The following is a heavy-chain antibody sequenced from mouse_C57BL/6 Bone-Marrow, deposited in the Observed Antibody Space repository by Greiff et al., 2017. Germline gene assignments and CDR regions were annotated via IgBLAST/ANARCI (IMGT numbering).Heavy chain of an antibody. CDR1: GFTFSDYG. CDR3: ARGRWLPYDAMDY. V-gene: IGHV5-17*01. CDR2: ISSGSSTI. Sequence: EVTLVESGGGLVKPGGSLKLSCAASGFTFSDYGMHWVRQAPGKGLEWVAYISSGSSTIYYADTVKGRFTFARDNDKNTLFLQMTSLRSEDTAMYACARGRWLPYDAMDYWGRGTSVTVSS. J-gene: IGHJ4*01. D-gene: IGHD2-3*01.